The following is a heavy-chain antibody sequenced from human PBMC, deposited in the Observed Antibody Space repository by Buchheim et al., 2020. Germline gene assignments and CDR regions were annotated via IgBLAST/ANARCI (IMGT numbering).Heavy chain of an antibody. CDR2: INRSGST. CDR3: ARGDIVVVVAASDYWYFDL. Sequence: QVQLQQWGAGLLKPSETLSLTCAVFDGSFTDYYWSWIRQPPGKGLEWIGEINRSGSTNYNPSLKSRVTISLDTSKNQFALKLSSVTAADTAVYYCARGDIVVVVAASDYWYFDLWGRGTL. J-gene: IGHJ2*01. CDR1: DGSFTDYY. V-gene: IGHV4-34*01. D-gene: IGHD2-15*01.